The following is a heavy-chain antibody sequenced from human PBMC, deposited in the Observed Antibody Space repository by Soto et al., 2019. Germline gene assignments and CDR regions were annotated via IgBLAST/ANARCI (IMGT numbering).Heavy chain of an antibody. D-gene: IGHD2-15*01. J-gene: IGHJ6*02. CDR3: ARELMKGYCSGGSCYSGLTGYYYGMDV. V-gene: IGHV1-2*02. Sequence: ASVKVSCKASGDSFTAFYIHWVRQAPGQGLEWMGWINPNSGGTNYAQKFQGRVTMTWDTSSRTAYMGLSRLRSDDAAVYYCARELMKGYCSGGSCYSGLTGYYYGMDVWGQGTTVTVSS. CDR2: INPNSGGT. CDR1: GDSFTAFY.